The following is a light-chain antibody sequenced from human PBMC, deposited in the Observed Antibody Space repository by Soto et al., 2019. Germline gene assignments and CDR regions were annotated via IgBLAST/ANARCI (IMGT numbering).Light chain of an antibody. V-gene: IGKV3-20*01. CDR1: QSVSSSY. J-gene: IGKJ2*01. Sequence: EIVLTQSPGTLSLSPGERATLSCRASQSVSSSYLAWYQQKPGQAPRLLIYRASSRATGIPDRFSGSGSGTDFTLTISRLEPEDFAVYYCQQYGSSPYTFGQGTQLEIK. CDR2: RAS. CDR3: QQYGSSPYT.